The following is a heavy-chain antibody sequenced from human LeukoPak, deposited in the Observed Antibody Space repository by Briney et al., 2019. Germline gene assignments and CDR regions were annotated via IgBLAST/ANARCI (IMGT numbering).Heavy chain of an antibody. CDR1: TFTFCWYA. J-gene: IGHJ4*02. CDR3: VKAVGGSDAFDY. V-gene: IGHV3-64D*09. D-gene: IGHD1-26*01. Sequence: TGGSLRFSCSASTFTFCWYAMQRLRQAPGKGLEHVSGINDNGGRTHYGDSVKGRFSISRDNSKNTLHLQMSTLRAEDAALYDCVKAVGGSDAFDYWGQGTLVTVSS. CDR2: INDNGGRT.